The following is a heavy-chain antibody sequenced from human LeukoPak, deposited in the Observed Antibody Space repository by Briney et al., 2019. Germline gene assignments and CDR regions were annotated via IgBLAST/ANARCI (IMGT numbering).Heavy chain of an antibody. CDR3: ARFSPRAMGNYLDF. D-gene: IGHD7-27*01. V-gene: IGHV4-31*03. CDR1: GDSINSGGYY. Sequence: SETLSLTCTVSGDSINSGGYYWSWIRQHPGKGLEWIGYIYYSGSTYYNPSLKIRVTISVDTSKNQFSLKLSSVTAADTAVYYCARFSPRAMGNYLDFWGQGTLVTVSS. CDR2: IYYSGST. J-gene: IGHJ4*02.